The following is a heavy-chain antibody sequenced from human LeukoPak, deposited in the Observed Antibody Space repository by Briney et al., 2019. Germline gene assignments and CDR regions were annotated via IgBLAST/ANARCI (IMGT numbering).Heavy chain of an antibody. Sequence: GGPLRLSCAASGFTFSSYSMNWVRQAPGKGLEWVSSISSSSSYIYYADSVKGRFTISRDNAKNSLYLQMNSLRAEDTAVYYCARDGGAVAGDYWGQGTLVTVSS. J-gene: IGHJ4*02. CDR2: ISSSSSYI. V-gene: IGHV3-21*01. CDR1: GFTFSSYS. D-gene: IGHD6-19*01. CDR3: ARDGGAVAGDY.